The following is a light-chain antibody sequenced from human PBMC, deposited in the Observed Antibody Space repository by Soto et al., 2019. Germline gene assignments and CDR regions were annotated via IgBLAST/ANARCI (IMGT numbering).Light chain of an antibody. CDR3: SSYAGSNNYV. V-gene: IGLV2-8*01. CDR1: SSDVGNYNY. CDR2: EVF. Sequence: QSVLTQPPSASGSPGQSVTISCTGTSSDVGNYNYVSWYQQHPGKAPKLMIYEVFKRPSGVPDRFSGSKSGNTASLTVSGLQAEDEADYYCSSYAGSNNYVFVTGTKVTVL. J-gene: IGLJ1*01.